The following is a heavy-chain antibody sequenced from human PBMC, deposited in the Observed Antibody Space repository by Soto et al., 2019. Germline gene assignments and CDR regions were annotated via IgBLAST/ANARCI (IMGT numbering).Heavy chain of an antibody. V-gene: IGHV3-30*18. CDR2: ISYDGSNK. CDR1: GFTFSSFG. CDR3: AKPLGGTKAMET. J-gene: IGHJ5*02. D-gene: IGHD1-26*01. Sequence: QVQLVESGGGVVQPGRSLRLSFAASGFTFSSFGMHWVRQAPGKGLEWVAVISYDGSNKDYADSVKGRFTISRDNSKNTLYLQMSSLRAEDPAVYYCAKPLGGTKAMETWGQGALVTVSS.